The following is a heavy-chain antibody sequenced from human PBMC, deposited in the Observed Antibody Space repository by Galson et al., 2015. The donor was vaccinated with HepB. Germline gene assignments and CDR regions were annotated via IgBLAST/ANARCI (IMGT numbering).Heavy chain of an antibody. D-gene: IGHD4-23*01. CDR3: ARAHDYGGNSVAAFDI. Sequence: ETLSLTCTVSGGSISSYYWSWIRQPPGKGLEWIGYIYYSGSTNYNPSLKSRVTISVDTSKNQFSLKLSSVTAADTAVYYCARAHDYGGNSVAAFDIWGQGTMVTVSS. V-gene: IGHV4-59*08. CDR2: IYYSGST. CDR1: GGSISSYY. J-gene: IGHJ3*02.